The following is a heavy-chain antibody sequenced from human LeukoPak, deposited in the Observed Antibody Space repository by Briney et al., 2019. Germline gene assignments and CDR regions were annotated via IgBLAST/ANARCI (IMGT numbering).Heavy chain of an antibody. CDR3: ARSSLQLERRGAFDI. CDR1: GESFSGYY. Sequence: SETLSLTCAVYGESFSGYYWSWIRQPPGKGLEWIGEINHSGSTNYNPSLKSRVTISVDTSKNQFSLKLSSVTAADTAVYYCARSSLQLERRGAFDIWGQGTMVTVSS. J-gene: IGHJ3*02. D-gene: IGHD1-1*01. V-gene: IGHV4-34*01. CDR2: INHSGST.